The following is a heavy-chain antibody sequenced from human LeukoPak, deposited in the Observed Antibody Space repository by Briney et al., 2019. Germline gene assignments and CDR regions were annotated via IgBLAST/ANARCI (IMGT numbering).Heavy chain of an antibody. CDR3: ARMAARSLFCLGV. CDR2: ASYDGSNN. CDR1: GFTFSNNG. V-gene: IGHV3-30*03. D-gene: IGHD6-6*01. J-gene: IGHJ6*02. Sequence: GGSLRLSCAASGFTFSNNGMSWVRQAPGKGLEWVASASYDGSNNYYADSVKGRFTISRDNSKNTLYLQLNSLRPEDTALYYCARMAARSLFCLGVWGQGTTVAVSS.